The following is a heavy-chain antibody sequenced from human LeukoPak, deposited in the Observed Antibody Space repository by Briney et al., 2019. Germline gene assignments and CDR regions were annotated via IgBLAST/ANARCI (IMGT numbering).Heavy chain of an antibody. CDR3: ARAFSLVGAREYYFDY. J-gene: IGHJ4*02. Sequence: ASVKVSCKASGGTFSSYAISWVRQAPGQGLEWMGGIIPIFGTANYAQKFQGRVTITTDESTSTAYMELSSLRSEDTAVYYCARAFSLVGAREYYFDYWGQGTLVTVSS. V-gene: IGHV1-69*05. CDR1: GGTFSSYA. D-gene: IGHD1-26*01. CDR2: IIPIFGTA.